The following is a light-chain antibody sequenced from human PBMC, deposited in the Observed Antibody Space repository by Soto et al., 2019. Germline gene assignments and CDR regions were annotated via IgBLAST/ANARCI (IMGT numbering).Light chain of an antibody. CDR2: DVS. Sequence: QSALTQPRSVSGSPGQSVTISCTGTSSDVGGYNYVSWYQQHPGKAPKGMIYDVSERPSGVPDRFSGSKSGNTASLTISGLQAEDEGDYYCCSNAGSYEVFGGGTKLTVL. J-gene: IGLJ2*01. V-gene: IGLV2-11*01. CDR3: CSNAGSYEV. CDR1: SSDVGGYNY.